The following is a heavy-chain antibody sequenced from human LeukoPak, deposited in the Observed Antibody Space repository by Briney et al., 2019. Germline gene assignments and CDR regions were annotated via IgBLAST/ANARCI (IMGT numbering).Heavy chain of an antibody. CDR1: GFTVSSYE. V-gene: IGHV3-48*03. J-gene: IGHJ3*02. Sequence: GGSLRLSCAASGFTVSSYEMNWVRQAPGKGLEWVSYISSSGSTIYYADSVKGRFTISRDNAKNSLYLQMNSLRAEDTAVYYCARDPRPFGEQLGAFDIWGQGTMVTVSS. CDR2: ISSSGSTI. D-gene: IGHD6-13*01. CDR3: ARDPRPFGEQLGAFDI.